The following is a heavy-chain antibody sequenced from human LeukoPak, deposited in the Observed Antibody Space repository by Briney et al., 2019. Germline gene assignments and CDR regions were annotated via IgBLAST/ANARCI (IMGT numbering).Heavy chain of an antibody. Sequence: PSETLSLTCAVYGGSFSGYYWSWIRQPPGKGLEWIGEINHSGSTNYNPSLKSRVTISVDTSKNQFSLKLSSVTAADTAVYYCARGRGYDFWSGYFAPRYYYYMDVWGKGTTVTVSS. CDR1: GGSFSGYY. J-gene: IGHJ6*03. CDR2: INHSGST. V-gene: IGHV4-34*01. D-gene: IGHD3-3*01. CDR3: ARGRGYDFWSGYFAPRYYYYMDV.